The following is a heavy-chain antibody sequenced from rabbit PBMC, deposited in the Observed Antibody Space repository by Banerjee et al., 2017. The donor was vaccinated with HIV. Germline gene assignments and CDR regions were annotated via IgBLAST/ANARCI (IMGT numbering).Heavy chain of an antibody. CDR1: EFDLSRYY. Sequence: QLKETGGGLVQPGGSLKLSCKASEFDLSRYYMSWVRQAPGKGLEWIGYIYPDHGSIDYASWVNGRFTVSLDNAQNTVFLQMTSLTASDTATYFCARSPFNFWGQGTLSPS. CDR2: IYPDHGSI. J-gene: IGHJ4*01. CDR3: ARSPFNF. V-gene: IGHV1S7*01.